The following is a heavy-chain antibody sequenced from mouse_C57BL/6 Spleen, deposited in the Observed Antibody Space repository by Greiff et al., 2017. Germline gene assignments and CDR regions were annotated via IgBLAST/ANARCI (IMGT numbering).Heavy chain of an antibody. Sequence: VQLQQSGRDLVKPAGSLKLSCAASGFSFSSYGMSWVRQTQDTRLEWVATISSGGSYTYYPDSVQGRFTISRDNAKNTLYLQISSLKSEDTAMYYCARQAYNNYVDAMDYWGQGTSVTVSS. CDR3: ARQAYNNYVDAMDY. D-gene: IGHD2-5*01. J-gene: IGHJ4*01. V-gene: IGHV5-6*01. CDR1: GFSFSSYG. CDR2: ISSGGSYT.